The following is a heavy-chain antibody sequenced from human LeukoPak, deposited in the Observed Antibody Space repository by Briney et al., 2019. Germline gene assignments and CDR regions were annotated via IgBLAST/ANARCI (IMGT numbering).Heavy chain of an antibody. CDR2: IYYSGTT. CDR1: GGSISSHY. Sequence: PSETLSLTSTVSGGSISSHYWSWIPQPPGKGLEWIGYIYYSGTTNYNPSLKSRVTISVDTSKNQFSLKLSSVTAADTAVYYCARVGDYYDSSGYYYSHDYWGQGTLVTVSS. V-gene: IGHV4-59*11. J-gene: IGHJ4*02. D-gene: IGHD3-22*01. CDR3: ARVGDYYDSSGYYYSHDY.